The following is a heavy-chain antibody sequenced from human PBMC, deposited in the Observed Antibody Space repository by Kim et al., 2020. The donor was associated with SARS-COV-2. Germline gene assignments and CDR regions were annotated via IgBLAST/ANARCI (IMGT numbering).Heavy chain of an antibody. J-gene: IGHJ5*02. CDR1: GGSISSGGYY. D-gene: IGHD1-7*01. CDR3: SANWNYNNWFDP. Sequence: SETLSLTCTVSGGSISSGGYYWSWIRQHPGKGLEWIGYIYYSGSTYYNPSLKSRVTISVDTSKNQFSLKLSSVTAADTAVYYCSANWNYNNWFDPWGQGTLVTVSS. V-gene: IGHV4-31*03. CDR2: IYYSGST.